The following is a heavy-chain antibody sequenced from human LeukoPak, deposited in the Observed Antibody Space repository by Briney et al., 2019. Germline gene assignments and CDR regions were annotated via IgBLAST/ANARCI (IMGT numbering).Heavy chain of an antibody. Sequence: SETLSLTCAVYGGSFSGYYWSWIRQPPGKGLEWIGEINHSGSTNYNPSLKSRVTISVDTSKNQFSLKLSSVTAADTAVYYCARGVSYYDSSGYYNYWGQGTLVTVSS. CDR2: INHSGST. D-gene: IGHD3-22*01. V-gene: IGHV4-34*01. J-gene: IGHJ4*02. CDR3: ARGVSYYDSSGYYNY. CDR1: GGSFSGYY.